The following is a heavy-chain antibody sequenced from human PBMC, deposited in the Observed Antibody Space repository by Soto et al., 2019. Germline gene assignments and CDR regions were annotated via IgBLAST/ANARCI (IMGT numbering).Heavy chain of an antibody. V-gene: IGHV3-74*03. J-gene: IGHJ4*02. CDR2: INSAGTST. CDR3: ARAGYVSDWEERPFDC. CDR1: GFTFSSHW. D-gene: IGHD2-21*02. Sequence: GGSLRLSCAASGFTFSSHWMHWVRQVPGKGLVWVSRINSAGTSTTYVDSVQGRFTTSRDNAKNTLYLQMNSLRVEDTAVYYCARAGYVSDWEERPFDCWGQGVLVTV.